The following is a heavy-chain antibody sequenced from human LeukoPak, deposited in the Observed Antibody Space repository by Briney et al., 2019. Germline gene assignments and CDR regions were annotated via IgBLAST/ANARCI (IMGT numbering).Heavy chain of an antibody. CDR3: AKGGSSSHNWFDP. V-gene: IGHV3-30*02. CDR1: GFTFSDYG. Sequence: PGVSLRLSCAASGFTFSDYGMHWVRQAPGKGLEWVAFIRNDGSNDYYPDSVKGRFTISRDNSRNTLYLQMNSLRAEDTAFYYCAKGGSSSHNWFDPWGQGTRVTVSS. CDR2: IRNDGSND. J-gene: IGHJ5*02. D-gene: IGHD6-13*01.